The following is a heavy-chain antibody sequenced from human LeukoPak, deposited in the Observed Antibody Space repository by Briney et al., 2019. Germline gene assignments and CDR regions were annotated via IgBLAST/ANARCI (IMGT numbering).Heavy chain of an antibody. CDR3: ARGSEISLDY. Sequence: PGGSLRLSCAASGFTFSSYSMNWVRQAPGKGLEWIGEINHSGSTNYNPSLKSRVTISVDTSKNQFSLKLSSVTAADTAVYYCARGSEISLDYWGQGTLVTVSS. J-gene: IGHJ4*02. V-gene: IGHV4-34*01. D-gene: IGHD5-24*01. CDR1: GFTFSSYS. CDR2: INHSGST.